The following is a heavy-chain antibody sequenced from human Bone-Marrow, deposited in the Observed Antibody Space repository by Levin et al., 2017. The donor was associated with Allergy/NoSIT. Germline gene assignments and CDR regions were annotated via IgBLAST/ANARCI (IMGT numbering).Heavy chain of an antibody. J-gene: IGHJ6*02. CDR3: TTPPYVLRFLEWLSPPHKNDDYGMDV. CDR1: GFTFSNAW. D-gene: IGHD3-3*01. V-gene: IGHV3-15*07. Sequence: GGSLRLSCAASGFTFSNAWMNWVRQAPGKGLEWVGRIKSKTDGGTTDYAAPVKGRFTISRDDSKNTLYLQMNSLKTEDTAVYYCTTPPYVLRFLEWLSPPHKNDDYGMDVWGQGTTVTVSS. CDR2: IKSKTDGGTT.